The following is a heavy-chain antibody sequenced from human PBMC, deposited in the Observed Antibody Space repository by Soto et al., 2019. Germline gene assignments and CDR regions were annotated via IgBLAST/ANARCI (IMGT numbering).Heavy chain of an antibody. CDR2: IIPIFGTA. CDR3: ARDRPRENYGGNYYYDMDV. V-gene: IGHV1-69*12. D-gene: IGHD4-17*01. CDR1: GGTFSTYA. Sequence: QVQLVQSGAEVKKPGSSVKVSCKASGGTFSTYAISWVRQAPGQGLEWMGGIIPIFGTADYAQKFQGRVTLTADESTSTADMEPSSLRSEDMSVYYCARDRPRENYGGNYYYDMDVWGQGTTVTVSS. J-gene: IGHJ6*02.